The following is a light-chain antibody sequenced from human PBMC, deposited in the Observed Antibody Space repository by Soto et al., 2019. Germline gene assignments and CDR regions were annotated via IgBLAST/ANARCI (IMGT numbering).Light chain of an antibody. J-gene: IGKJ4*01. CDR3: QQYDKMPSFT. Sequence: DIQLTQSPSSLSASVGDRVTITCQASQSIGNFLNWYQQKSGKAPKLLIYDASNLETGVTSRFTGSGSGTDFTFTINSLQPEDIGTYYCQQYDKMPSFTFGGGTKVEI. V-gene: IGKV1-33*01. CDR2: DAS. CDR1: QSIGNF.